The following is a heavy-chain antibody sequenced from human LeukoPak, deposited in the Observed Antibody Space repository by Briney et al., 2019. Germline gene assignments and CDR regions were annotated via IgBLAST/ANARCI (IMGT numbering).Heavy chain of an antibody. CDR1: GGSISSYY. Sequence: PSETLSLTCTVSGGSISSYYWSWIRQPPGKGLEWIGYIFYSGITNYNPSPSLKSRVTISVDTSKNQFSLKLSSVTAADTAVYYCATGSGSYYKPFDYWGQGTLVTVSS. D-gene: IGHD3-10*01. J-gene: IGHJ4*02. CDR3: ATGSGSYYKPFDY. V-gene: IGHV4-59*08. CDR2: IFYSGIT.